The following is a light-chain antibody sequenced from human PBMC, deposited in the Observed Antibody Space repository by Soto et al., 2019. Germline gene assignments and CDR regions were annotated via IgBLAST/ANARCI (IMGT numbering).Light chain of an antibody. V-gene: IGKV3-15*01. J-gene: IGKJ1*01. CDR2: GAS. CDR3: QQYDDWPWT. Sequence: EIVLTQSPGTLSLSPGERVTLSCRASQSVGNNLAWYQQKPGQSPRLLISGASTRAADFPARFSGSGSGTEFILTISSLQSEDFAFYYCQQYDDWPWTFGQGTKVDIK. CDR1: QSVGNN.